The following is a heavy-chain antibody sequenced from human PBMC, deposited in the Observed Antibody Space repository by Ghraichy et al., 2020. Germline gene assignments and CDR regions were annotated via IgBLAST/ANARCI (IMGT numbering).Heavy chain of an antibody. CDR2: INHSGGT. Sequence: SETLSLTCAVFGGSFSGYYWDWIRQPPGKGLEWIGEINHSGGTNYNPSLKRRVAISVDTSKNQFSVRLSSVTAADTAVYYCARGWGWGSRRGYAFDIWGQGTMVTVSS. CDR1: GGSFSGYY. CDR3: ARGWGWGSRRGYAFDI. V-gene: IGHV4-34*01. J-gene: IGHJ3*02. D-gene: IGHD7-27*01.